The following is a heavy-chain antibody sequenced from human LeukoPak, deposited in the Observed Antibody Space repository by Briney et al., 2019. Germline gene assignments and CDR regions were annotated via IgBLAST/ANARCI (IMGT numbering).Heavy chain of an antibody. D-gene: IGHD1-26*01. J-gene: IGHJ4*02. Sequence: GGSLRLSCAASGFTFSSYEMNWVRQAPGKGLEWVGNIRSKTDGGTTDFAAAVKGRFTISRDDSQNTLYLQMNSLITEDTAVYFCTREYYGSLNDWGQGTLVTVSS. V-gene: IGHV3-15*01. CDR2: IRSKTDGGTT. CDR1: GFTFSSYE. CDR3: TREYYGSLND.